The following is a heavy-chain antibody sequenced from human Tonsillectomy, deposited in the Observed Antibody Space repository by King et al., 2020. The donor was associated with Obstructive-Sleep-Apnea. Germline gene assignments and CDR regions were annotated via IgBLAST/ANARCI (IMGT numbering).Heavy chain of an antibody. D-gene: IGHD3-3*01. CDR3: ARALYNFYDLTYYFYMDV. CDR2: INTANGDT. CDR1: GHTFTSYA. V-gene: IGHV1-3*04. J-gene: IGHJ6*03. Sequence: QLVQSGAEVKKPGASVKLSCKASGHTFTSYAMHWVRQAPGQRLEWMGWINTANGDTKYSQKFQGRVTIPRDTSASTAYMELASLRSEDTAVYYCARALYNFYDLTYYFYMDVWGMGTMVTVSS.